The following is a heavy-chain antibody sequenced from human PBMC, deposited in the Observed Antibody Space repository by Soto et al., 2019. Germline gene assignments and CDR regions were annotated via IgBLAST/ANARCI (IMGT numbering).Heavy chain of an antibody. V-gene: IGHV3-48*01. CDR3: ARDEGGGITIFGVVIIGYFDY. CDR1: GFTFSSYS. D-gene: IGHD3-3*01. J-gene: IGHJ4*02. Sequence: GGSLRLSCAASGFTFSSYSMNWVRQAPGKGLEWVSYISSSSSTIYYADSVKGRFTISRDNAKNSLYLQMNSLRAEDTAVYYCARDEGGGITIFGVVIIGYFDYWDQGTLVTVSS. CDR2: ISSSSSTI.